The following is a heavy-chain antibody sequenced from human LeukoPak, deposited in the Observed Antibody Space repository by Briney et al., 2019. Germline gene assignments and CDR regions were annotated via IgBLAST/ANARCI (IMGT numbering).Heavy chain of an antibody. CDR1: GIPFKKYG. J-gene: IGHJ3*01. CDR2: IWHDGSPT. CDR3: VTHYKWDLLVHAFDF. Sequence: PGGFLRLSCAVSGIPFKKYGMHWVRQAPGKGLEWVATIWHDGSPTMYADSAKGRFTISRDDSKNMLYLQMNSLRAEDTAEYYCVTHYKWDLLVHAFDFWGQGTRVTVSS. V-gene: IGHV3-33*01. D-gene: IGHD1-26*01.